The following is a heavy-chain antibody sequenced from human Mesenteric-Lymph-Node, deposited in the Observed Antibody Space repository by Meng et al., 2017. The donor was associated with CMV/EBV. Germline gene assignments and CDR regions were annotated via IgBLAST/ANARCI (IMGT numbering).Heavy chain of an antibody. CDR1: GFTVSSNY. V-gene: IGHV3-53*01. D-gene: IGHD3-9*01. CDR3: ARFSRDFDWFDL. CDR2: IYSGGST. J-gene: IGHJ2*01. Sequence: GESLKISCAASGFTVSSNYMSWVRQAPGKGLEWVSVIYSGGSTYYADFVKGRFTISRDNSKNTLYLQMNSLRAEDTAVYYCARFSRDFDWFDLWGRGTLVTVSS.